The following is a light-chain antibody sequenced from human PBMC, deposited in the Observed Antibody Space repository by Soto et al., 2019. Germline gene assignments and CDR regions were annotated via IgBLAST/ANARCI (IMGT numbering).Light chain of an antibody. V-gene: IGKV3-11*01. CDR1: QGISSY. CDR2: DAS. CDR3: QQRSNWPRT. Sequence: IVLTQSPATLSLSPGERATLSCRARQGISSYLGWYQQKPGQSPRLLIYDASNRATGIPARFSGSGSGTDFTLTISSLEPEDFAVYYCQQRSNWPRTFGQGTKVEIK. J-gene: IGKJ1*01.